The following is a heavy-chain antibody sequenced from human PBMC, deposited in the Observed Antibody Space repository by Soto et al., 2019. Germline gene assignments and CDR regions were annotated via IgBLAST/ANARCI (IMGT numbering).Heavy chain of an antibody. V-gene: IGHV1-2*02. D-gene: IGHD2-21*02. CDR2: IDLDIGDT. J-gene: IGHJ4*02. Sequence: QVQMVPSGAEVKKPGASVKVSCKASGHTFTGHHMHWVRQAPGQGLEWMGLIDLDIGDTKYAQKFQGRVTSTSDTSITTAYMELRGLRSDDTAVYYCALEPTGTAGFDYWGQGTLVTGSS. CDR3: ALEPTGTAGFDY. CDR1: GHTFTGHH.